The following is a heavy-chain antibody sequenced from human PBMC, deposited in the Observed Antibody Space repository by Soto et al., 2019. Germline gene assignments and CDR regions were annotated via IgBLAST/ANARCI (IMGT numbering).Heavy chain of an antibody. D-gene: IGHD1-1*01. CDR2: INSDGSST. J-gene: IGHJ4*02. Sequence: GGSLRLSCAASGFTFSSYWMHWVRQVPGKGPLWVSRINSDGSSTSYTDSVKGRFSISRDNAKNTLYLQMNSLGAEDTAVYYCTRGSYGNCGEIRGYDYWGQGTLVTVSS. CDR1: GFTFSSYW. V-gene: IGHV3-74*01. CDR3: TRGSYGNCGEIRGYDY.